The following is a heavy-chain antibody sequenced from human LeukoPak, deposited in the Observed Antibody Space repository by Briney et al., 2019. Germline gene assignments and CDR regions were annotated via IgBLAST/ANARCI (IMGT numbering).Heavy chain of an antibody. CDR3: ATALIAAAGSPLQH. CDR1: GYTLTELS. CDR2: FDPEDGET. V-gene: IGHV1-24*01. D-gene: IGHD6-13*01. Sequence: ASVRVSCKVSGYTLTELSMHWVRQAPGKGLEWMGGFDPEDGETIYAQRFQGRVTMTEDTSTDTAYMELSSLRSEDTAVYYCATALIAAAGSPLQHWGQGTLVTVSS. J-gene: IGHJ1*01.